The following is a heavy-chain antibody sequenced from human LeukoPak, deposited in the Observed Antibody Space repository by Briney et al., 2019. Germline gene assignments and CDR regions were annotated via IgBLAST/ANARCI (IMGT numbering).Heavy chain of an antibody. CDR2: ISWNSGSI. Sequence: GGSLRLSCAASGFTFDDYAMHWVRQAPGKGLEWVSGISWNSGSIGYADSVKGRFTISRDNAKNSLYLQMNSLRGEDTAVYYCARDPIPIVFDYWGQGTLVTVSS. J-gene: IGHJ4*02. CDR1: GFTFDDYA. V-gene: IGHV3-9*01. CDR3: ARDPIPIVFDY. D-gene: IGHD3-9*01.